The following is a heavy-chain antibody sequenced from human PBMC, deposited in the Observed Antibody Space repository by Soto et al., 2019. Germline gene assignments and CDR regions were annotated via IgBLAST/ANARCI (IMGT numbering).Heavy chain of an antibody. CDR1: GGSFRGYY. D-gene: IGHD5-18*01. Sequence: SETLSLTCGIYGGSFRGYYWTWIRQPPGKGLEWIGEINHSGTTNYNPSLKSRVTISIGTSKNQFSLKLSSVTAADTAVYYCLSVDTSGFYDSWGPGTLVTVSS. CDR2: INHSGTT. V-gene: IGHV4-34*01. J-gene: IGHJ4*02. CDR3: LSVDTSGFYDS.